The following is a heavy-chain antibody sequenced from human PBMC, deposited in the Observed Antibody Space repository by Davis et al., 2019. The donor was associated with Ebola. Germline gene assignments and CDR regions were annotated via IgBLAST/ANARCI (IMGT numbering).Heavy chain of an antibody. Sequence: SVKVSCKASGGTFSSYAISWVRQAPGQGLEWMGGIIPILGIANYAQKFQGRVTITADESTSTAYMELSSLRSEDTAVYYCASPPILVPAAIRNYYYYMDVWGKGTTVTVSS. CDR3: ASPPILVPAAIRNYYYYMDV. CDR1: GGTFSSYA. D-gene: IGHD2-2*02. V-gene: IGHV1-69*10. J-gene: IGHJ6*03. CDR2: IIPILGIA.